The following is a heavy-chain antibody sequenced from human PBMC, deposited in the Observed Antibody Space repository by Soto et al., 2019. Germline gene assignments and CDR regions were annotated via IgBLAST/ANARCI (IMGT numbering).Heavy chain of an antibody. CDR2: INHVGIT. Sequence: SETLSLTCAVSGGSFRGFYWTWIRQSPGKGLEWLGDINHVGITNYNPSLKSRVSIPVDTSKSQFSLKLSSVTAADTAVYYCARAHDVWGGRQQPIDFWGQGTLVTVSS. CDR3: ARAHDVWGGRQQPIDF. D-gene: IGHD2-15*01. J-gene: IGHJ4*02. V-gene: IGHV4-34*01. CDR1: GGSFRGFY.